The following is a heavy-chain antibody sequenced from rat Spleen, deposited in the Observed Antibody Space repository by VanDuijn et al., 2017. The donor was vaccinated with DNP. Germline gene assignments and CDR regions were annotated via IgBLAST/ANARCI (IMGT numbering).Heavy chain of an antibody. Sequence: EVQVLESGGGLVQPGNSLKLSCATSGFTFSTAWMYWYRQFPEKRLEWVARIKAKSNNYATDYTESVKGRFTISRDDAKSSVYLQMNNLKEEDTAIYYCTGDGWHYWGQGVMVTVSS. V-gene: IGHV6-6*01. CDR2: IKAKSNNYAT. CDR1: GFTFSTAW. J-gene: IGHJ2*01. D-gene: IGHD1-12*02. CDR3: TGDGWHY.